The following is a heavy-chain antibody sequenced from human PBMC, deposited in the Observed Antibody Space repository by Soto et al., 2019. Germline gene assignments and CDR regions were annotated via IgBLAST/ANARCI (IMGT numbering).Heavy chain of an antibody. D-gene: IGHD6-13*01. CDR1: GYTFTSYY. CDR3: AREIEADVTAEYFQH. CDR2: INPSGGST. V-gene: IGHV1-46*03. Sequence: GASVKVSCKASGYTFTSYYMHWVRQAPGQGLEWMGIINPSGGSTSYAQKFQGRVTMTRDTSTSTVYMELSSLRSEDTAVYYCAREIEADVTAEYFQHWGQRTLVPVSA. J-gene: IGHJ1*01.